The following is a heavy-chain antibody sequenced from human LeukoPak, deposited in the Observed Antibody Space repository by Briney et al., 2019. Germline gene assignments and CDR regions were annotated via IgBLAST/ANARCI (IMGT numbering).Heavy chain of an antibody. CDR1: GFTFSSYW. CDR3: AREPASANYDFWSGYPNWFYP. CDR2: IKQDGSEK. V-gene: IGHV3-7*01. D-gene: IGHD3-3*01. Sequence: PGGSLRLSCAASGFTFSSYWMSWVRQAPGKGLEWVADIKQDGSEKYYVDSVKGRFTISRDNAKNSLYLQMNSLRAEATAVYYCAREPASANYDFWSGYPNWFYPWGQGTVVPVT. J-gene: IGHJ5*02.